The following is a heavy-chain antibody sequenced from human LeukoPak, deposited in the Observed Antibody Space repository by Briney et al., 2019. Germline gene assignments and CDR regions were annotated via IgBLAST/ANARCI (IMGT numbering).Heavy chain of an antibody. CDR2: IKQDGSEK. CDR1: GFTFSNAW. J-gene: IGHJ4*02. V-gene: IGHV3-7*01. CDR3: ARVQAAEDY. Sequence: GGSLRLSCAASGFTFSNAWMSWVRQAPGKGLEWVANIKQDGSEKYYVDSVKGRFTISRDNAKNSLYLQMNILRAEDTAVYYCARVQAAEDYWGQGTLVTVSS. D-gene: IGHD6-13*01.